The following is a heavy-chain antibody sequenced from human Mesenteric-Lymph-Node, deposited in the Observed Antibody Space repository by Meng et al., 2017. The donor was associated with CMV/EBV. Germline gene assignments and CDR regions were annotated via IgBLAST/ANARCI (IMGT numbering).Heavy chain of an antibody. CDR2: LNSDGSTT. D-gene: IGHD1-26*01. CDR3: VREPVGEGAPYYYYYGMDV. J-gene: IGHJ6*02. Sequence: GESLKISCAASGFTFSNYWMNWVRQAPGKGLVWVSRLNSDGSTTNYADSVKGRFTISRDNTKNRLYLQMNSLRAEDTAMYYCVREPVGEGAPYYYYYGMDVWGQGTTVTVSS. V-gene: IGHV3-74*01. CDR1: GFTFSNYW.